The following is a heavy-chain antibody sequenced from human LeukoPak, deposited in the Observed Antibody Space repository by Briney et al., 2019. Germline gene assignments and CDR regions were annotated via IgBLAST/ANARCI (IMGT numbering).Heavy chain of an antibody. V-gene: IGHV3-11*04. D-gene: IGHD3-22*01. CDR1: GFTFNDFY. J-gene: IGHJ4*02. Sequence: PGGSLRLSCAASGFTFNDFYMSWIRQAPGKGLEWVSYISSSGSSIYYADSVKGRFTISRDNPKNSLFLQMNSLRAEDTAVYYCARTHYSDSSAYYPPKSGDYWGQGTLVTVSS. CDR3: ARTHYSDSSAYYPPKSGDY. CDR2: ISSSGSSI.